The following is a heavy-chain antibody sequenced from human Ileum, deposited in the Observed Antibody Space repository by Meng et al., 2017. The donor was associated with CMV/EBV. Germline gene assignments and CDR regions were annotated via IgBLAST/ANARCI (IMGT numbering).Heavy chain of an antibody. J-gene: IGHJ5*02. CDR1: GGSFSGYY. CDR2: INHSGST. V-gene: IGHV4-34*01. Sequence: AVYGGSFSGYYWSWIRQPPGKGLEWIGEINHSGSTNYNPSLKSRVTISVDTSKNQFSLKLSSVTAADTAVYYCARGHGYSYGSSWFDPWGQGTLVTVSS. CDR3: ARGHGYSYGSSWFDP. D-gene: IGHD5-18*01.